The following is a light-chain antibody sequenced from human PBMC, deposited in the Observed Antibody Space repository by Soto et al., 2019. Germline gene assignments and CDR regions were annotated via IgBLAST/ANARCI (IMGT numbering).Light chain of an antibody. J-gene: IGKJ4*01. V-gene: IGKV3-20*01. Sequence: EIVLTQSPGTLSLSPGERATLSCRASQSVSSSYLAWYQQKPGPAPRLLIYGASSRATGIQDRFSGSGSGTDFTLTISRLEPEDFAVYYCHQYDSSPLTFGGGTKVEIK. CDR2: GAS. CDR3: HQYDSSPLT. CDR1: QSVSSSY.